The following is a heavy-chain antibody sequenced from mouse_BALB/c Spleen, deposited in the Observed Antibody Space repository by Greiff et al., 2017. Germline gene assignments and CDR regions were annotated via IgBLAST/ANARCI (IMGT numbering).Heavy chain of an antibody. D-gene: IGHD1-2*01. CDR3: ARSHYYGYFDY. Sequence: VQLKQSGAELVKPGASVKLSCTASGFNIKDTYMHWVKQRPEQGLEWIGRIDPANGNTKYDPKFQGKATITADTSSNTAYLQLSSLTSEDTAVYYCARSHYYGYFDYWGQGTTLTVSS. CDR1: GFNIKDTY. V-gene: IGHV14-3*02. CDR2: IDPANGNT. J-gene: IGHJ2*01.